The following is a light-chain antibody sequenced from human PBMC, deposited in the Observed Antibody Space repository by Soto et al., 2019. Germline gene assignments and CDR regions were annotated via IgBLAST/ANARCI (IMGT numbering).Light chain of an antibody. CDR1: QSISNS. V-gene: IGKV1-39*01. Sequence: DIQLTQSPSSLSASVGDRVIITCRASQSISNSLNWYQQKPGKAPNLLIYGTSDLQSGVPSRFSGSGSGTEFTLTISSLQRDDFATYYCQQSHSSSWTFGQGTKVEIK. CDR2: GTS. CDR3: QQSHSSSWT. J-gene: IGKJ1*01.